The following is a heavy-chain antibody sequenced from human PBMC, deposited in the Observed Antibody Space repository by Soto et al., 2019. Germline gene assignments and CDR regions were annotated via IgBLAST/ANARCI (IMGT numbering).Heavy chain of an antibody. J-gene: IGHJ4*02. CDR3: ARTGVALVRGSIGGFDY. Sequence: QVHLQQWGAGLLKPSETLSLTCAVNGGAFNGYYWTWIRQSPGKGLQWIGEINHTGTVDYNPSLKSRVTFSLDSAKKQFSLTLTSVPAADTAVYYWARTGVALVRGSIGGFDYWGQGNLVTVSS. D-gene: IGHD3-10*01. CDR2: INHTGTV. V-gene: IGHV4-34*01. CDR1: GGAFNGYY.